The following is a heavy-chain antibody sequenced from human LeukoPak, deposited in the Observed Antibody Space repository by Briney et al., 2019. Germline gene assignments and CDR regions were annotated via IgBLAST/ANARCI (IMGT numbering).Heavy chain of an antibody. D-gene: IGHD2-2*01. J-gene: IGHJ5*02. CDR2: IYYSGST. Sequence: SETLSLTCAVYGGSFSGYYWSWIRQPPGKGLEWIGSIYYSGSTYYNPSLKSRVTISVDTSKNQFSLKLSSVTAADTAVYYCARDPYQGWFDPWGQGTLVTVSS. CDR3: ARDPYQGWFDP. V-gene: IGHV4-34*01. CDR1: GGSFSGYY.